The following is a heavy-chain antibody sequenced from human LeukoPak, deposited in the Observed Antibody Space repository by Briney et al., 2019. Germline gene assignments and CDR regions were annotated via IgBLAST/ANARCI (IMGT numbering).Heavy chain of an antibody. D-gene: IGHD6-6*01. J-gene: IGHJ3*02. V-gene: IGHV4-31*03. Sequence: SQTLSLTCTVSGGSISSGGYYWSWIRQHPGKGLEWIGYIYYSGATKYNPSLGSRVTTSLDMSKNQVSLSLSSVTAADTAIYYCARRRTRPEAFDIWGQGTMVTVSS. CDR2: IYYSGAT. CDR1: GGSISSGGYY. CDR3: ARRRTRPEAFDI.